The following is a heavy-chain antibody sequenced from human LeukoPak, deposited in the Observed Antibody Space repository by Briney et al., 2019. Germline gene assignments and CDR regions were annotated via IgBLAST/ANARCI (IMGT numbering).Heavy chain of an antibody. D-gene: IGHD3-10*01. V-gene: IGHV5-51*01. CDR3: ARRPITIVRGVPGWFAP. CDR1: GYSFTSYW. CDR2: IYPRDSDT. Sequence: GESLKISCKGSGYSFTSYWIGWVRQLPGKGLEGRGIIYPRDSDTRYSPSFQGEFTISADKTISTSSLRCRSLEASATALYSSARRPITIVRGVPGWFAPPGQGTLVTVYS. J-gene: IGHJ5*02.